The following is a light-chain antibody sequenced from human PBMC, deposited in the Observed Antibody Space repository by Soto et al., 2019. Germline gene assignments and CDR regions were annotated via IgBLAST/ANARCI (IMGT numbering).Light chain of an antibody. J-gene: IGKJ4*01. CDR1: QSVGRNY. CDR3: QQYASSPLT. V-gene: IGKV3-20*01. Sequence: EIVLTQSPGTLSVSPGERVTLSCRASQSVGRNYLAWYQQKPGQAPRLLIYGASSRATGIPDRFSGSGSGTDITLTISRLEPEDFAVYYCQQYASSPLTFGGGTKVETK. CDR2: GAS.